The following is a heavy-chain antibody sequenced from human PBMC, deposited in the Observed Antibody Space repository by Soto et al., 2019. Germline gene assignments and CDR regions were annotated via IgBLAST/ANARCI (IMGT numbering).Heavy chain of an antibody. D-gene: IGHD3-16*02. CDR1: RFTFSKYW. Sequence: ESGGGLVQPGGSLRLSCAASRFTFSKYWMSWVRQAPGKGPEWVANLSPAGSEKFYVGSVKGRFTISRDNAENSLFLQMNSLRAEDTAVYYCARDQGYLDYWGQGAPVTVSS. CDR3: ARDQGYLDY. CDR2: LSPAGSEK. V-gene: IGHV3-7*01. J-gene: IGHJ4*02.